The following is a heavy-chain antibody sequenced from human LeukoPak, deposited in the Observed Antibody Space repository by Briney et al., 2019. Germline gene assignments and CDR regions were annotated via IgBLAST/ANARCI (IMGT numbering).Heavy chain of an antibody. CDR1: GFSFSASS. Sequence: GGSLNLSCGASGFSFSASSMHWVRQAPGKGLEWVGRIRSKANGYATHFAASVDGRFTVSRDDLKNTIYLHMNSLKTEDTGVYYCASGGGVLAAFDIWGQGTMVLVSS. CDR3: ASGGGVLAAFDI. D-gene: IGHD2-8*01. CDR2: IRSKANGYAT. V-gene: IGHV3-73*01. J-gene: IGHJ3*02.